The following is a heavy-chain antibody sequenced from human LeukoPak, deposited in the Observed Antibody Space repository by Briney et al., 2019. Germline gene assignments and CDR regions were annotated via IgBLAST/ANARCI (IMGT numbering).Heavy chain of an antibody. CDR3: ARADSSGYYSLDYYYYGMDV. CDR1: GGSISSYY. V-gene: IGHV4-59*08. D-gene: IGHD3-22*01. CDR2: IYHSGST. J-gene: IGHJ6*02. Sequence: SETLSLTCTVSGGSISSYYWSWIRQPPGKGLEWIGYIYHSGSTNYNPSLKSRVTISVDTSKNQFSLKLSSVTAADTAVYYCARADSSGYYSLDYYYYGMDVWGQGTTVTVSS.